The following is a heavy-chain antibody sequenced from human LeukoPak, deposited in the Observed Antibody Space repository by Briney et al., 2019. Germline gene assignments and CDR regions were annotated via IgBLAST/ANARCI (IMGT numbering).Heavy chain of an antibody. Sequence: GGSLRLSCAASGFTFSSYAMSWVRQAPGKGLEWVSAISGSGGSTYYADSVKGRFTISRDNSKNTLYLRMNSLRAEDTAVYYCAKTRTSWHALNWFDPWGQGTLVTVSS. CDR3: AKTRTSWHALNWFDP. J-gene: IGHJ5*02. CDR1: GFTFSSYA. CDR2: ISGSGGST. D-gene: IGHD2-2*01. V-gene: IGHV3-23*01.